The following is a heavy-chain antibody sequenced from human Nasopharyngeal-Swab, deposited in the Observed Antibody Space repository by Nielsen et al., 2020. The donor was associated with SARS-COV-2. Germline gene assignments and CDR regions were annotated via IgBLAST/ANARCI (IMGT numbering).Heavy chain of an antibody. CDR1: GGSISSGDYY. J-gene: IGHJ6*03. Sequence: SETLSLTCTVSGGSISSGDYYWSWIRQPPGKGLEWIGYIYYSGSTYYNPSLKSRVTISVDTSKNQFSLKLSSVTAADTAVYYCARVFDYYDSSGYYIRYYYYYMDVWGKGTTVTVSS. V-gene: IGHV4-30-4*02. D-gene: IGHD3-22*01. CDR2: IYYSGST. CDR3: ARVFDYYDSSGYYIRYYYYYMDV.